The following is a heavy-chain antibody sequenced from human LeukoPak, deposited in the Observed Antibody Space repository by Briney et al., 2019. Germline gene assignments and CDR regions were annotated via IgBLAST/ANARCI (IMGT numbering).Heavy chain of an antibody. CDR2: IIPIFGTA. D-gene: IGHD6-13*01. CDR3: ARDRVIAAAGTSYWFDP. J-gene: IGHJ5*02. CDR1: GGTFSSYA. Sequence: SVKVSCKASGGTFSSYAISWVRQAPGQGLEWMGGIIPIFGTANYAQKFQGRVTITTDGSTSTAYMELSSLRSEDTAVYYCARDRVIAAAGTSYWFDPWGQGTLVTVSS. V-gene: IGHV1-69*05.